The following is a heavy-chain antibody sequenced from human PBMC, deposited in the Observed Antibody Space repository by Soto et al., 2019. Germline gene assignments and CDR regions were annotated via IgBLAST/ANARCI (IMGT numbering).Heavy chain of an antibody. D-gene: IGHD6-13*01. J-gene: IGHJ4*02. CDR1: GFTFSSYA. V-gene: IGHV3-23*01. Sequence: RRLSCAASGFTFSSYAMSWVRQAPGKGLEWVSAISGSGGSTYYADSVKGRFTISRDNSKNTLYLQMNSLRAEDTAVYYCAKDSRYSSSWFGFWGQGTLVTVSS. CDR3: AKDSRYSSSWFGF. CDR2: ISGSGGST.